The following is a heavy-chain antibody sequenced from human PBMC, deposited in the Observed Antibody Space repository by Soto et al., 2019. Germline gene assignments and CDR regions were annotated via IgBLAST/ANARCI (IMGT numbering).Heavy chain of an antibody. Sequence: QVQLQESGPGLVKPSQTLSLTCTVSGGSISSGGYYWSWIRQHPGKGLEWIGYIYYSGSTYYNPSLKRRVTISVDTSKNQFSLKLSSVTAADTAVYYCARGSTVAATLFDYWGQGTLVTVSS. D-gene: IGHD2-15*01. CDR3: ARGSTVAATLFDY. CDR1: GGSISSGGYY. J-gene: IGHJ4*02. V-gene: IGHV4-31*03. CDR2: IYYSGST.